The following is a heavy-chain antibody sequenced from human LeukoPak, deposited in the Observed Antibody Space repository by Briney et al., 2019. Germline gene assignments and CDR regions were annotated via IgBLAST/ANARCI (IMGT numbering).Heavy chain of an antibody. J-gene: IGHJ5*02. CDR2: IIPIFGTA. CDR3: ARRMGSSWYPNWFDP. CDR1: GGTFTSYA. Sequence: SVKVSCKASGGTFTSYAISRVRQAPGQGLEWMGGIIPIFGTANYAQKFQGRVTITTDESTSTAYMELSSLRSEDTAVYYCARRMGSSWYPNWFDPWGQGTLVTVSS. V-gene: IGHV1-69*05. D-gene: IGHD6-13*01.